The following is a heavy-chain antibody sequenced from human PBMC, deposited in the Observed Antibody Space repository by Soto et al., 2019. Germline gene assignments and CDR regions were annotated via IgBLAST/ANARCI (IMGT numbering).Heavy chain of an antibody. CDR1: GFTFSSYA. Sequence: GGSLRLSCAASGFTFSSYAMHWVRQAPGKGLEWVAVISYDGSNKYYADFVKGRFTISRDNSKNTLYLQMNSLRPEDTAVYHCARGVSNSWLGLRDYYYGMDVWGQGTPVTVYS. CDR3: ARGVSNSWLGLRDYYYGMDV. J-gene: IGHJ6*02. D-gene: IGHD6-13*01. CDR2: ISYDGSNK. V-gene: IGHV3-30-3*01.